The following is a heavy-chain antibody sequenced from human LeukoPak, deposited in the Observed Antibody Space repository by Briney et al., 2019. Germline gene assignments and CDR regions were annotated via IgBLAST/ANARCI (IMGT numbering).Heavy chain of an antibody. Sequence: ASVKVSCKTSGYTFTNNGVIWVRPAPGQGLEWMGWISGYNGNTNYAQKFQGRVTMTTDTSTRTAYMEMRSLRSDDTAMYYCARGSASAAGIGWFDPWGQGTLVTVSS. J-gene: IGHJ5*02. CDR2: ISGYNGNT. CDR3: ARGSASAAGIGWFDP. V-gene: IGHV1-18*01. CDR1: GYTFTNNG. D-gene: IGHD6-13*01.